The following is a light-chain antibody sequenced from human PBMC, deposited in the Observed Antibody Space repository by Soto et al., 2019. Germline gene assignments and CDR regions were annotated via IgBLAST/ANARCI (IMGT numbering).Light chain of an antibody. CDR2: GAS. Sequence: EIVLTQSPGTLALSPGERATLSCRASQSVKTFLAWYQQKPGQAPRLLIYGASSRATGIPDRFSGSGSGTDFTLTISRLEPEDFAVYYCQQYGSSPITFGQGTRLEI. CDR1: QSVKTF. J-gene: IGKJ5*01. V-gene: IGKV3-20*01. CDR3: QQYGSSPIT.